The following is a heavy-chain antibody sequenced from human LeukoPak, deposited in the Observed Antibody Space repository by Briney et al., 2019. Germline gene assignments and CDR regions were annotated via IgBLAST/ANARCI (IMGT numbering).Heavy chain of an antibody. J-gene: IGHJ4*02. CDR2: IWYDGSNK. Sequence: GGSLRLSCAASGFTFSNYGMHWVRQAPGKGLEWVAVIWYDGSNKYYSDSVRGRFTISRDNSKNTLYLQMNSLRAEDTAVYYCARGYDHGDYGVVEWGQGTLVTVSS. D-gene: IGHD4-17*01. CDR3: ARGYDHGDYGVVE. V-gene: IGHV3-33*01. CDR1: GFTFSNYG.